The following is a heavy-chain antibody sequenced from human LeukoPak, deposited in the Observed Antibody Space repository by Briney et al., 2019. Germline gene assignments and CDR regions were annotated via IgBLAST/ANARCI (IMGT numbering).Heavy chain of an antibody. CDR2: IYHSGIT. CDR3: ARAGIGPLDY. V-gene: IGHV4-30-2*01. CDR1: GGSISSGGYS. Sequence: TSETLSLTCAVSGGSISSGGYSWSWIRQPPGKGLEWIGYIYHSGITYYNPSLKSRVTISVDRSKNQFSLKLSSVTAADTAVYYCARAGIGPLDYWGQGTPVTVSS. J-gene: IGHJ4*02.